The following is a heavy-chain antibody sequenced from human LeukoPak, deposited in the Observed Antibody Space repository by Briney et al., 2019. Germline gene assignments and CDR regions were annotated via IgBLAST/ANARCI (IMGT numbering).Heavy chain of an antibody. D-gene: IGHD5-12*01. CDR1: GYTFTSYG. J-gene: IGHJ6*02. CDR3: ALSYSGYEGYYYYYYGMDV. Sequence: ASVKVSCKASGYTFTSYGISWARQAPGQGLEWMGWISAYKCNTNYAQKLQGRVTMTTDTSTSTAYMELRSLRSDDTAVYYCALSYSGYEGYYYYYYGMDVWGQGTTVTVSS. CDR2: ISAYKCNT. V-gene: IGHV1-18*01.